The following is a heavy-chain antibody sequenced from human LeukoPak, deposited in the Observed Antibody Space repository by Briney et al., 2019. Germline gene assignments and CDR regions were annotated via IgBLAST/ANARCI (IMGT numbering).Heavy chain of an antibody. D-gene: IGHD6-19*01. V-gene: IGHV1-46*01. CDR1: GYTFTSYY. Sequence: ASVKVSCKASGYTFTSYYMHWVRQAPGQGLEWMGIINPSGGSTSYAQKFQGRVTMTRDTSTSTVYMELSSLRSEDTAVYYCARDLRIAVAGFSAFDIWGQGTMVTVSS. CDR2: INPSGGST. J-gene: IGHJ3*02. CDR3: ARDLRIAVAGFSAFDI.